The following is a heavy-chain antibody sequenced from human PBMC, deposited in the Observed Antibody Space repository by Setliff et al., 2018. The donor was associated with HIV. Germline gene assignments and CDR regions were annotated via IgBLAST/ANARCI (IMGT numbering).Heavy chain of an antibody. J-gene: IGHJ4*02. D-gene: IGHD3-16*01. Sequence: SLRLSCAASGFTFDDYAMHWVRQGRGKGLEWVGGISWNSGKIAYADSVKGRFTISRDNSKNTLYLQMNSLRAEDTAVYYCANPRGGRWGQGTLVTVSS. CDR2: ISWNSGKI. V-gene: IGHV3-9*01. CDR1: GFTFDDYA. CDR3: ANPRGGR.